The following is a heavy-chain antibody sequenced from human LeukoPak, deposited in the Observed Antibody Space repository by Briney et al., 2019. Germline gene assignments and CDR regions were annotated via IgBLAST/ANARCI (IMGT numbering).Heavy chain of an antibody. CDR3: VNSGFDP. D-gene: IGHD3-10*01. CDR1: GFIFSSYG. J-gene: IGHJ5*01. V-gene: IGHV3-30*02. Sequence: PGGSLRLSCAASGFIFSSYGMHWVRQAPGKGLEWVAFIRYDGSDKFYADSVKGRFTISRDNSKNTLYLQMNSLRVEDTALYYCVNSGFDPWGQGTLVTVSS. CDR2: IRYDGSDK.